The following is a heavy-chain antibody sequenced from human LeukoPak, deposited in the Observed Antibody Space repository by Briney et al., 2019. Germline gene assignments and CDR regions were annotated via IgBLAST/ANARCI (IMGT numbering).Heavy chain of an antibody. D-gene: IGHD6-13*01. J-gene: IGHJ4*02. CDR2: ITGSGGST. Sequence: GGSLRLSCAASGFTFSNYAMSWVRQAPGKGLEWVSAITGSGGSTDYAGSVKGRFTISRDNSKNTLYLQMNSLRAEDTAVYYCAKDRVRSSSPRVFDYWGQGTLVTVSS. CDR1: GFTFSNYA. CDR3: AKDRVRSSSPRVFDY. V-gene: IGHV3-23*01.